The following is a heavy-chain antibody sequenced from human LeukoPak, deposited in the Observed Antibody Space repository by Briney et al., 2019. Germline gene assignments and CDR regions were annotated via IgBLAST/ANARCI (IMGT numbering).Heavy chain of an antibody. CDR3: ARAREDLDAFDI. Sequence: TGGSLRLSCAASGFTFSSYAMHWVRQAPGKGLEYVSAISSNGGSTYYANSVKGRFTISRDNSKNTLYLQMGSLRAEDMAVYYCARAREDLDAFDIWGQGTMVTVSS. CDR1: GFTFSSYA. CDR2: ISSNGGST. V-gene: IGHV3-64*01. J-gene: IGHJ3*02. D-gene: IGHD6-6*01.